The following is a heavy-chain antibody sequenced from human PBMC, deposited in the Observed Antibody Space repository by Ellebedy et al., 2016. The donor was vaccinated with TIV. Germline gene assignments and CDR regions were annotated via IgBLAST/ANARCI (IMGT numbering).Heavy chain of an antibody. CDR3: AKSGTTGSYYYYMDV. J-gene: IGHJ6*03. V-gene: IGHV4-4*07. CDR2: IYTGGST. CDR1: GGSISSYY. Sequence: GSLRLSXSVSGGSISSYYWAWIRQSAGKGLEWIGRIYTGGSTNYNPSLQSRVTISVDPSKNQFSVTLNSVTAADTAVYYCAKSGTTGSYYYYMDVWGKGTTVTVSS. D-gene: IGHD1-1*01.